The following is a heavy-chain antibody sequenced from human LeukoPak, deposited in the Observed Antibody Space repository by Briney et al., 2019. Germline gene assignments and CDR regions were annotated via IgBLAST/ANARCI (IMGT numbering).Heavy chain of an antibody. CDR1: GFTFSSYE. V-gene: IGHV3-48*03. J-gene: IGHJ4*02. D-gene: IGHD4-17*01. Sequence: GGSLRLXCAASGFTFSSYEMNWVRQAPGKGLEWVSYISSSGSTIYYADSVKGRFTISRDNAKNSLYLQMNSLRAEDTAVYYCARETKRNTVTTGYWGQGTLVTVSS. CDR3: ARETKRNTVTTGY. CDR2: ISSSGSTI.